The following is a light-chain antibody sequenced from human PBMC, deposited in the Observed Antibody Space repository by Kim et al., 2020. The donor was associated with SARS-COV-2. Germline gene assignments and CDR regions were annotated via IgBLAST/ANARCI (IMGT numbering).Light chain of an antibody. CDR2: GAS. Sequence: EIVLTQSPGTLSLSPGERATLSCRASQSVSSTYLAWYQQKPGQAPRLLIYGASSRATGIPDRFSGSGSGTDFTLTISRLEPEDFALYYCQHYDTSRTFGQGTKLEI. CDR1: QSVSSTY. J-gene: IGKJ2*01. CDR3: QHYDTSRT. V-gene: IGKV3-20*01.